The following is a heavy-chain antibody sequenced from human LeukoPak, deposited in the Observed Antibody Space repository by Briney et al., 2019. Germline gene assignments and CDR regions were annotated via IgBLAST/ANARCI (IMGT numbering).Heavy chain of an antibody. J-gene: IGHJ6*02. CDR1: GYTFTSYG. V-gene: IGHV1-18*01. CDR3: AGTRGLDYYYGMDV. Sequence: ASVKVSCKASGYTFTSYGISWVRQAPGQGLEWMGWISAYNGNTNYAQKLQGRVTMTTDTSTSTAYMELRSLRSEDTAVYYCAGTRGLDYYYGMDVWGQGTTVTVSS. CDR2: ISAYNGNT. D-gene: IGHD3-10*01.